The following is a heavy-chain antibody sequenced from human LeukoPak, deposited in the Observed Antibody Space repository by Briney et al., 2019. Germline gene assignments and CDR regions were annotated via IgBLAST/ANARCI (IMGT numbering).Heavy chain of an antibody. CDR3: ARLNYYDSSGPFDY. Sequence: ASVKVSCKASGGTFSSYAISWVRQAPGQGLEWMGGIIPILGIANYAQKFQGRVTITADKSTSTAYMELSSLRSEDTAVYYCARLNYYDSSGPFDYWGQGTLVTVSS. CDR2: IIPILGIA. J-gene: IGHJ4*02. CDR1: GGTFSSYA. D-gene: IGHD3-22*01. V-gene: IGHV1-69*10.